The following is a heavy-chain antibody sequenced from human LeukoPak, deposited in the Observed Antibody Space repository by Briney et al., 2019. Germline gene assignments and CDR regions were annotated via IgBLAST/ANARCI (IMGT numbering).Heavy chain of an antibody. D-gene: IGHD3-22*01. CDR1: GFTFSSYA. V-gene: IGHV3-23*01. J-gene: IGHJ6*02. CDR2: ISGSGGNT. CDR3: ARDKGYYDSSGYYPYYYYYGMDV. Sequence: GGSLRLSCAVSGFTFSSYAMNWVRQAPGKGLEWVSTISGSGGNTYYADSVKGRFTISRDNSKNTLYLQMNSLRAEDTAVYYCARDKGYYDSSGYYPYYYYYGMDVWGQGTTVTVSS.